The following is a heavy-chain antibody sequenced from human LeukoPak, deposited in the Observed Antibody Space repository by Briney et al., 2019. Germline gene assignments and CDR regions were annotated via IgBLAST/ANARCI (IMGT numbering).Heavy chain of an antibody. CDR1: GFTFSKYS. V-gene: IGHV3-23*01. J-gene: IGHJ4*02. D-gene: IGHD3-9*01. Sequence: PGGSLRLSCAASGFTFSKYSMSWVSQAPGKWLEWVSAIIGKGGTTRYADSVEGHFTISRDNSKDTLYLQMNSLGAEDTAVYYCAKWGDYDGLTGYYDSDCWGQETVVTVPS. CDR2: IIGKGGTT. CDR3: AKWGDYDGLTGYYDSDC.